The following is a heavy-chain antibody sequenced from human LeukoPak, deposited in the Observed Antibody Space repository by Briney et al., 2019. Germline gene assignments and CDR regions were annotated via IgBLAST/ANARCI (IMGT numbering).Heavy chain of an antibody. V-gene: IGHV3-74*01. J-gene: IGHJ4*02. CDR3: ARYISGAGDY. CDR2: INSDGSTT. CDR1: GFTFSSYW. D-gene: IGHD6-13*01. Sequence: GGSLRLSCAASGFTFSSYWMYWVRQAPGKGLVWVSRINSDGSTTSYADSVKGRFTISRDNAENTLYLQMNSLRAEDTAVYYCARYISGAGDYWGQGTLVTVSS.